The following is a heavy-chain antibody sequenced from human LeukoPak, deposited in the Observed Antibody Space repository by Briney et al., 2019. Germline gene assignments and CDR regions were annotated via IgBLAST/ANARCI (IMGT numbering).Heavy chain of an antibody. CDR3: ARDGRRTYGDYDFFWFDP. D-gene: IGHD4-17*01. J-gene: IGHJ5*02. Sequence: ASVKVSCKASGYTFTGYYMHWVRQAPRQGLEWMGWINPNSGGTNYAQKFQGRVTMTRDTSISTAYMELSRLRSDDTAVYYCARDGRRTYGDYDFFWFDPWGQGTLVTVSS. CDR2: INPNSGGT. CDR1: GYTFTGYY. V-gene: IGHV1-2*02.